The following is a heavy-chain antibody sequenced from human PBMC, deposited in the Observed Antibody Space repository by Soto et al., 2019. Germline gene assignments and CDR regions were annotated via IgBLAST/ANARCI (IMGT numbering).Heavy chain of an antibody. CDR3: ASGRDGYFYFEY. CDR2: IIPVFGTP. D-gene: IGHD3-22*01. J-gene: IGHJ4*02. Sequence: QVQLVQSGAEVKKPGSSVKVSCKASGGTFSNFAISWVRQAPGQGLEWMGGIIPVFGTPNYSQKFQDRSTITADESASTAYTELSNLGSKDTAVYYCASGRDGYFYFEYWGQGTLVTVSS. CDR1: GGTFSNFA. V-gene: IGHV1-69*01.